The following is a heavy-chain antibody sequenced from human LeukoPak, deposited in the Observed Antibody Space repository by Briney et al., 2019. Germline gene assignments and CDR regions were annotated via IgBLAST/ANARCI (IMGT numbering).Heavy chain of an antibody. Sequence: ASVKVSCKASGYTFTSYGISWVRQAPGQGLEWMGWISAYNGNTNYAQKLQGRVTMTTDTSTSTAYMELRSLRSDDTAVYYCARGFPAMVRGVISPAGMGVWGQGTTVTVSS. CDR1: GYTFTSYG. V-gene: IGHV1-18*01. J-gene: IGHJ6*02. D-gene: IGHD3-10*01. CDR2: ISAYNGNT. CDR3: ARGFPAMVRGVISPAGMGV.